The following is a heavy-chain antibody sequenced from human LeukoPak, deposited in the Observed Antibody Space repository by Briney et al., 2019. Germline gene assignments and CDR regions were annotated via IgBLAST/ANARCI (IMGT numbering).Heavy chain of an antibody. CDR3: ARHAGGTGTALGY. J-gene: IGHJ4*02. V-gene: IGHV3-7*03. D-gene: IGHD1-1*01. CDR1: GFTFSSYW. Sequence: GGSLRLSCAASGFTFSSYWMSWVRQAPGKGLEWVANIKQDGSEKYYVDSVKGRFTISADKSISTAYLQWSSLKASDTAMYYCARHAGGTGTALGYWGQGTLVTVSS. CDR2: IKQDGSEK.